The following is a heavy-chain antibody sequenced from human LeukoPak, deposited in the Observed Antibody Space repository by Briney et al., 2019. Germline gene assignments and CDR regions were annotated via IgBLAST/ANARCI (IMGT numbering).Heavy chain of an antibody. CDR1: GFSFSNYS. D-gene: IGHD2-21*02. V-gene: IGHV3-48*02. CDR3: ANLTH. Sequence: GGSLRLSCVATGFSFSNYSMHWVRQAPGKGLEWVSYISRTGNIVYYADSVKGRFAISRDNAKDSLFLQMDSLRDEDTAVYYCANLTHWGQGILVTVSS. CDR2: ISRTGNIV. J-gene: IGHJ4*02.